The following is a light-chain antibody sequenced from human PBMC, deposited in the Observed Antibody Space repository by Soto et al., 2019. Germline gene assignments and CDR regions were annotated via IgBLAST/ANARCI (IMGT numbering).Light chain of an antibody. CDR3: QQSDSTPYT. V-gene: IGKV1-33*01. Sequence: DVQLTQSPSSLSASVGDRVTVICQASQDINNYLNWYQQKPGKAPKVLIYDASNLKTGVPSRFSGSRSGTDFTFTISSLQPEDFATYYCQQSDSTPYTFGQGTKVEI. J-gene: IGKJ2*01. CDR2: DAS. CDR1: QDINNY.